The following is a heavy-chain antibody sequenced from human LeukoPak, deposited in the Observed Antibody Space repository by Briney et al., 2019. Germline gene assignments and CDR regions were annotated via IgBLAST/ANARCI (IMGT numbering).Heavy chain of an antibody. D-gene: IGHD4-11*01. CDR1: GGSVSSGTYY. CDR2: IYYSGST. CDR3: ARDRVRGNSNPFFDY. Sequence: SETLSLTCTVSGGSVSSGTYYWSWIWQPPGKGLEWIGYIYYSGSTNYNPSLKSRVTISVDTSKNQFSLKLSSVAAADTAVHYCARDRVRGNSNPFFDYWGQGTLVTVSS. V-gene: IGHV4-61*01. J-gene: IGHJ4*02.